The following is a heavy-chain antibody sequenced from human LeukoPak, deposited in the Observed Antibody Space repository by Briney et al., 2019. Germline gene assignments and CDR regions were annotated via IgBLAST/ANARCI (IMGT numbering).Heavy chain of an antibody. J-gene: IGHJ4*02. V-gene: IGHV3-23*01. CDR1: GFTFSSYA. CDR2: ISGSGGGT. CDR3: VKDLGRYRNNCFDY. Sequence: GGSLRLSCAASGFTFSSYAMSWVRQAPEKGLEWVSTISGSGGGTYYADSVKGRFTTPRDDSKNTLYLQMNSLRAEDTAVYYCVKDLGRYRNNCFDYWGQGTLVTVSS. D-gene: IGHD1-26*01.